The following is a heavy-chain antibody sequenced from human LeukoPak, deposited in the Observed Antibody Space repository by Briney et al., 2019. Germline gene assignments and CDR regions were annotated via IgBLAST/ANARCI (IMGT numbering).Heavy chain of an antibody. V-gene: IGHV3-74*01. CDR1: GVTFSSYW. CDR3: ARSYNWNGFDY. CDR2: INSDGSST. J-gene: IGHJ4*02. D-gene: IGHD1-20*01. Sequence: PGGSLRLSCAASGVTFSSYWMHWVRQAPGKGLVWVSRINSDGSSTSYADSVKGRFTISRDNAKNTVYLQVNSLRVEDTAVYYCARSYNWNGFDYWGQGTLVTVSS.